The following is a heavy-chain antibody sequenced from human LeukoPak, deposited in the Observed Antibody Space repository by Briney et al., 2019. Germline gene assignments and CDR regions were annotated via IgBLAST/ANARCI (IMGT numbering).Heavy chain of an antibody. CDR2: INTDGRIT. CDR3: TRDGGSFCDFDY. V-gene: IGHV3-64*02. D-gene: IGHD1-26*01. J-gene: IGHJ4*02. Sequence: PGGSLRLSCVGFGFSFRYFAIHWVRQAPGKGLEYVSVINTDGRITYYADSVKGRFTISRDNSKNTVYLQMGSLRGDDMAVYYCTRDGGSFCDFDYWGQGALVTVSS. CDR1: GFSFRYFA.